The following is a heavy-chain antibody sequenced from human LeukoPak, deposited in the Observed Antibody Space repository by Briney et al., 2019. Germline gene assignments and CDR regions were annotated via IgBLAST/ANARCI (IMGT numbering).Heavy chain of an antibody. V-gene: IGHV1-2*02. CDR1: GYTFTDYY. Sequence: ASVKVSCKASGYTFTDYYMHWVRQAPGQGLEWMGWINPNSGGTNYAQKFQGRVTMTRDTSISTAYMELSRLRPDDTAVYYCAKDSSDYYFDYWGQGTLVTVSS. CDR2: INPNSGGT. CDR3: AKDSSDYYFDY. J-gene: IGHJ4*02. D-gene: IGHD3-22*01.